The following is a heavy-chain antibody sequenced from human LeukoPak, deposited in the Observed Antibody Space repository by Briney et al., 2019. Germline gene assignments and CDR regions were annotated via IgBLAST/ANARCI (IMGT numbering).Heavy chain of an antibody. J-gene: IGHJ4*02. D-gene: IGHD3-10*01. Sequence: ASVKVSCKASGYTFTGYYMHWVRQAPGQGLEWMGWINPNSGGTNYAQKFQGRVTMTRDTSIGTAYMELSRLRSDDTAVYYCARDGVPRSGSCYKTLGDFDYWGQGTLVTVSS. CDR3: ARDGVPRSGSCYKTLGDFDY. CDR2: INPNSGGT. V-gene: IGHV1-2*02. CDR1: GYTFTGYY.